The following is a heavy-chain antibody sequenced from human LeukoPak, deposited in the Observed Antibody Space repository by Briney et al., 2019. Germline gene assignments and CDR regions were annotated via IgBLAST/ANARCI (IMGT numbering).Heavy chain of an antibody. V-gene: IGHV3-23*01. CDR1: GFTFNNYA. J-gene: IGHJ4*02. D-gene: IGHD3-22*01. CDR3: TKTTTGYSSGQYPGWPADH. CDR2: IFGSGGSV. Sequence: GGSLRLPCTASGFTFNNYAMYWVRQAPRKGLEWVAGIFGSGGSVHYADSVKGRFTISRDNSKNTVYLQMDSLRGEDTAVYYCTKTTTGYSSGQYPGWPADHWGQGALVTVSS.